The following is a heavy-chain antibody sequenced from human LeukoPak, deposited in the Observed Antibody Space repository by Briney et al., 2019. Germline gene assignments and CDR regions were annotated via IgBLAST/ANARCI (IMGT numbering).Heavy chain of an antibody. CDR3: ARDGVVVAATPDYYYYATDA. V-gene: IGHV3-30*03. J-gene: IGHJ6*04. D-gene: IGHD2-15*01. Sequence: GGSLRLSCAASGLTFSSYCWHWVRQAPGKGLEWVGVISYGGSNKYYADSVNGRFTISRDNSKNTLYLQMNSLRCEDTVVYYCARDGVVVAATPDYYYYATDAWGKGATVTVSS. CDR1: GLTFSSYC. CDR2: ISYGGSNK.